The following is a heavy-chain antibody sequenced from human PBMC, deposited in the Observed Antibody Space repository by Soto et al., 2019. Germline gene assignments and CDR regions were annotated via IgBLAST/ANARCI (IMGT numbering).Heavy chain of an antibody. CDR2: ISSSSSYI. D-gene: IGHD2-2*01. V-gene: IGHV3-21*01. CDR3: ASLEYCSSTSFYFPYYYYYYGMDV. J-gene: IGHJ6*02. CDR1: GFTLSSYS. Sequence: PGGSLRLSCAASGFTLSSYSMNWVRQAPGKGLEWVSSISSSSSYIYYADSVKGRFTISRDNAKNSLYLQMNSLRAEDTAVYYCASLEYCSSTSFYFPYYYYYYGMDVWGQGTTVTVSS.